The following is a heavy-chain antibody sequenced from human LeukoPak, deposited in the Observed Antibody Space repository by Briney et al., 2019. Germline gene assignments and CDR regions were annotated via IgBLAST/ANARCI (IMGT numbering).Heavy chain of an antibody. V-gene: IGHV3-15*01. D-gene: IGHD1-26*01. CDR1: GFTFSDAW. J-gene: IGHJ4*02. CDR2: IKSKTDGGTT. CDR3: TTRGGSFSIFDY. Sequence: GGSLRLSCAASGFTFSDAWMSWVRQAPGKGLEWVGRIKSKTDGGTTDYAAPVRGRFTISRDDSKNTLYLQMNSLKTEDTAVYYCTTRGGSFSIFDYWGQGTLVTVS.